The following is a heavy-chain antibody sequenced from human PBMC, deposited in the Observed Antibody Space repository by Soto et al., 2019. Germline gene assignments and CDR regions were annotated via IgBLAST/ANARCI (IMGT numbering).Heavy chain of an antibody. CDR1: GYNFIAYY. J-gene: IGHJ4*02. CDR3: AKYCGGDCRHFDA. V-gene: IGHV1-46*01. Sequence: QVQLVQSGAEVKKPGSSVKLSCKASGYNFIAYYIYWVRQAPGQGPEWMAMINPSSGATNYAQKFQGRVTVTRDTSTSTAYLELSSLRSEDAAVYYCAKYCGGDCRHFDAWGQGTLVTVSS. D-gene: IGHD2-21*02. CDR2: INPSSGAT.